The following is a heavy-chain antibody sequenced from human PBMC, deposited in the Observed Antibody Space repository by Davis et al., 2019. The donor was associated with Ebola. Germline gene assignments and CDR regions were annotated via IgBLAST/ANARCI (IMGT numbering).Heavy chain of an antibody. Sequence: PGGSLRPSCAASGFTFSSYGMHWVRQAPGKGLEWVAVISYDGSNKYYADSVKGRFTISRDNAKNSLYLQMNSLRAEDTAVYYCARVTIFGVVPKLNWYFDLWGRGTLVTVSS. CDR2: ISYDGSNK. CDR3: ARVTIFGVVPKLNWYFDL. V-gene: IGHV3-30*03. J-gene: IGHJ2*01. CDR1: GFTFSSYG. D-gene: IGHD3-3*01.